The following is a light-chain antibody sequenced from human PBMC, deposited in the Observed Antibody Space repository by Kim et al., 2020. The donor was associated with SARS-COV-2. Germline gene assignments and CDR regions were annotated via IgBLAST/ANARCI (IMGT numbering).Light chain of an antibody. J-gene: IGKJ2*01. CDR1: QSVSRN. Sequence: EIFMTQSPATLTVSPGERATLSCKASQSVSRNLARYQQKPGQAPRLLNYGASTRATGNPDRVRGSGSGTEFTLTISSLQSEDVAVYYCQQYNNWPPYTFGQGTKVDIK. V-gene: IGKV3-15*01. CDR3: QQYNNWPPYT. CDR2: GAS.